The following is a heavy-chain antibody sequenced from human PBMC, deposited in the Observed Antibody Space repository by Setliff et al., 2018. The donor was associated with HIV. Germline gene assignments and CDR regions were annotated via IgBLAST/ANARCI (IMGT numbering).Heavy chain of an antibody. Sequence: PGGSLRLSCAASGFRFDDYGMSWVRQAPGKGLDWVSGINWNGGSTGYADSVKGRFSISRDNAKNSLYLQMNSLRAEDTALYYCARARDDSWRVRTYIDYWGQGALVTVSS. CDR3: ARARDDSWRVRTYIDY. V-gene: IGHV3-20*04. D-gene: IGHD3-3*01. J-gene: IGHJ4*02. CDR1: GFRFDDYG. CDR2: INWNGGST.